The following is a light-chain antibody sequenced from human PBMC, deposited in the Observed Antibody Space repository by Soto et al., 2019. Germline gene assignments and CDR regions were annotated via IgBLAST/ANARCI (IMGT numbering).Light chain of an antibody. Sequence: EIVLTQSPGTLSLSPGERATLSCRASQSVSSYLAWYQLKPGQAPRLLISGASARATGFPARFSGSGSGTEFTLTISSLQSEDFAVYYCQQYNNWPGTFGEGTKVDIK. V-gene: IGKV3-15*01. CDR1: QSVSSY. CDR3: QQYNNWPGT. CDR2: GAS. J-gene: IGKJ1*01.